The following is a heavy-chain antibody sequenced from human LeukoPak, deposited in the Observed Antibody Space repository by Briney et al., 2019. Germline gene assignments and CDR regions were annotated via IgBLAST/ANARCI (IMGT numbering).Heavy chain of an antibody. CDR2: IYSGGST. D-gene: IGHD2-2*01. CDR1: GFTVSSNY. J-gene: IGHJ6*03. V-gene: IGHV3-53*01. Sequence: GGSLRLSCAASGFTVSSNYMSWVRQAPGKGLEWVSVIYSGGSTYYADSVKGRFTISRDNSKNTLYLQMNSLRAEDTAVYYCARVVLAAIGYYYYYYMNVWGKGTTVTVSS. CDR3: ARVVLAAIGYYYYYYMNV.